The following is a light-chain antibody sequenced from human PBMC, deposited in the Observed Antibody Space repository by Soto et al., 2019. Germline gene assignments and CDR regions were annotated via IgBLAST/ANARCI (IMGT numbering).Light chain of an antibody. CDR3: SSFTSSNTYV. J-gene: IGLJ1*01. Sequence: QSVLTQPPSGSGSPGQSVAISCTGTSSDIGAYNRVSWYQQPPGTAPKLMIYDVNNRPSGVPDRFSGSKSGNTASLTISGLQADHEADYYCSSFTSSNTYVFGTGTKVTVL. V-gene: IGLV2-18*02. CDR2: DVN. CDR1: SSDIGAYNR.